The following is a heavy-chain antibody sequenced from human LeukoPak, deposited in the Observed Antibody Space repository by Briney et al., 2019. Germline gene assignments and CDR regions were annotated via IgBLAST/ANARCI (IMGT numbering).Heavy chain of an antibody. CDR2: IIPIFGAA. Sequence: ASVKVSCKASGGTFSSYAISWVRQAPGQGLEWMGGIIPIFGAASYAQKFQGRVTITADKSTSTAYMELSSLRSEDTAVYYCASPGIAAAGPYDYWGQGTLVTVSS. CDR1: GGTFSSYA. CDR3: ASPGIAAAGPYDY. V-gene: IGHV1-69*06. D-gene: IGHD6-13*01. J-gene: IGHJ4*02.